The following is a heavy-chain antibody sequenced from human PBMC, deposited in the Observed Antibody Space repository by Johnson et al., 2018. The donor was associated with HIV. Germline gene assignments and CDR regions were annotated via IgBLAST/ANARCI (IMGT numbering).Heavy chain of an antibody. J-gene: IGHJ3*02. V-gene: IGHV3-30*18. CDR2: ISNDGSAK. CDR1: GFTFSRCG. CDR3: AKSNSLGGAGYQPHEAFDI. Sequence: QVQLVESGGGVVQPGTSLRLSCAASGFTFSRCGMHWVRQAPGKGLEWAAVISNDGSAKYYAYSVKGRFTISSDNSKNKLYLQMNSLRAEDTAVYYCAKSNSLGGAGYQPHEAFDIWGQGTMVTVSS. D-gene: IGHD3-9*01.